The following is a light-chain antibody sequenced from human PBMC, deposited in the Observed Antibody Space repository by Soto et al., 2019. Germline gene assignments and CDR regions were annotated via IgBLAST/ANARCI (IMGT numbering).Light chain of an antibody. CDR2: EVT. CDR1: SSDIGAYDH. Sequence: QSALAQPASVSGSPGQSITISCSGTSSDIGAYDHVSWYQHHPGKAPKVMIYEVTNRPSGVSNRFSGSKSGNTASLTISGLLAEDEVDYYCSSYTSSSTYVFGTGTKVTVL. V-gene: IGLV2-14*01. J-gene: IGLJ1*01. CDR3: SSYTSSSTYV.